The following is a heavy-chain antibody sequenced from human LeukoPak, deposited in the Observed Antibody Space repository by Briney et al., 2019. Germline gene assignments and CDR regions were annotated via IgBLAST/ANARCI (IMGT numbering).Heavy chain of an antibody. Sequence: GRSLRLSCAASGFTFNSYAMHWVRQAPGKGLGGVAGNWFDGTNKFHADSVKGRFTISRDNSKNTLYLQMDSLRAEDTAVYYCAKEGYNYVIDYWGQGTLVTVSS. CDR1: GFTFNSYA. CDR2: NWFDGTNK. CDR3: AKEGYNYVIDY. D-gene: IGHD5-24*01. V-gene: IGHV3-33*06. J-gene: IGHJ4*02.